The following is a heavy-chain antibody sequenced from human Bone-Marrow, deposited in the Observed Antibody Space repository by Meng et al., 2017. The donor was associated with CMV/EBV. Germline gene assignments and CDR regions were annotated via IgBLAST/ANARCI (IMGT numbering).Heavy chain of an antibody. CDR3: AKDRCSGGRCYLWEWFDP. CDR1: GFTVSRYG. CDR2: IWYDGSNK. Sequence: GGSLRLSCAASGFTVSRYGMHWVRQAPGKGREWVAVIWYDGSNKYYADSVKGRFTISRDNSKNALYLQMNSLRAEDTAVYYCAKDRCSGGRCYLWEWFDPWGQGTLVTVSS. J-gene: IGHJ5*02. D-gene: IGHD2-15*01. V-gene: IGHV3-33*03.